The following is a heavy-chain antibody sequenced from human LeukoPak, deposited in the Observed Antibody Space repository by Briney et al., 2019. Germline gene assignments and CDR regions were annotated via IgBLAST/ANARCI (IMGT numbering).Heavy chain of an antibody. V-gene: IGHV3-11*06. CDR3: ARESGYTYGA. CDR1: GFTFSDYY. D-gene: IGHD6-13*01. CDR2: ISWDSSYT. Sequence: NPGGSLRLSCAASGFTFSDYYMSWIRQAPGRGLEWVSYISWDSSYTSYADSVKGRFTISRDNAKNTLYLQMNSLRAEDTAVYYCARESGYTYGAWGQGTLVTVSS. J-gene: IGHJ4*02.